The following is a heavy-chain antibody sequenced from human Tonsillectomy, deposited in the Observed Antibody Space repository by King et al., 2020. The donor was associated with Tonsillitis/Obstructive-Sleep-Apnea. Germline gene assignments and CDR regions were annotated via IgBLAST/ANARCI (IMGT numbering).Heavy chain of an antibody. Sequence: VQLVESGAEVKKPGSSVKVSCKASGGTFSSYAISWVRQAPGQGLEWMGGIIPIFGTANYAQKFQGRVTITADESTSTAYMELSSLRSEDTAVYYCARESSPAAMNGWFDPWGQGTLVTVSS. CDR2: IIPIFGTA. CDR3: ARESSPAAMNGWFDP. CDR1: GGTFSSYA. J-gene: IGHJ5*02. V-gene: IGHV1-69*01. D-gene: IGHD2-2*01.